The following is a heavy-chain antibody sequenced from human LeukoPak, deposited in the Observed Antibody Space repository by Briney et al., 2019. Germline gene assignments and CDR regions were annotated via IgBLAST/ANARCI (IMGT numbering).Heavy chain of an antibody. CDR3: ARSAGVYDAFDI. CDR2: IGTAGDT. Sequence: PGGSLRLSCAASGFTFSSYDMHWVRQATGKGLEWVSAIGTAGDTYYPGSVKGRFTISRENAKNSLYLQMNSLRAEDTAVYYCARSAGVYDAFDIWGQGTMVTVSS. J-gene: IGHJ3*02. V-gene: IGHV3-13*01. D-gene: IGHD7-27*01. CDR1: GFTFSSYD.